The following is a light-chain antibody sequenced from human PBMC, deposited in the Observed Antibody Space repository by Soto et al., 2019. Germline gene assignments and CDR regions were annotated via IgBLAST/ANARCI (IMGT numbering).Light chain of an antibody. Sequence: QSALTQPRSVSGSPGQSVTISCTGTSSDVGGYNYVPWYQQHPGKAPKLMIYDVSKRPSGVPDRFSGSKSGNTASLTISGLQAEDEADYYCCSYAGSSFGGGTKLTVL. J-gene: IGLJ2*01. V-gene: IGLV2-11*01. CDR3: CSYAGSS. CDR1: SSDVGGYNY. CDR2: DVS.